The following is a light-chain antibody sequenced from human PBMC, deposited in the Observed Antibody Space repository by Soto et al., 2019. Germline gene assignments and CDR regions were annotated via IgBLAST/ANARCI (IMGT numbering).Light chain of an antibody. V-gene: IGLV2-14*01. CDR3: SSYTRTTTFVV. CDR1: SSDVGGYNY. Sequence: QSVLTQPASVSGPLGQWITISCTGTSSDVGGYNYVSWYQHHPGKAPKLIIYQVYSRPSGVSNRFSGSKFGNTASLTISGLQAEDEADYYCSSYTRTTTFVVFGGGTKLTVL. J-gene: IGLJ3*02. CDR2: QVY.